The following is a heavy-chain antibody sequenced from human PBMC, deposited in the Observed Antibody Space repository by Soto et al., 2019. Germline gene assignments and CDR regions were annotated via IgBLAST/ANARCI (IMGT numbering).Heavy chain of an antibody. CDR2: INHSGST. D-gene: IGHD2-2*01. J-gene: IGHJ4*02. CDR1: GGSFSGNY. V-gene: IGHV4-34*01. Sequence: QVQLQQWGAGLLKPSETLSLTCAVYGGSFSGNYWSWIRQTPGKGLEWIGEINHSGSTNYNPSLKSRVTISVDTSKNQFSMKMRSVTAADRAVYYCARGRISSTSPLGYWGQGTRVTVSS. CDR3: ARGRISSTSPLGY.